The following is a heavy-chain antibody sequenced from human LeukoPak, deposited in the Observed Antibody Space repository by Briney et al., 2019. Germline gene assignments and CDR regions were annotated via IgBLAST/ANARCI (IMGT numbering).Heavy chain of an antibody. D-gene: IGHD4-17*01. V-gene: IGHV2-5*01. J-gene: IGHJ5*02. CDR3: AHRRSVQKMTTVTPNWFDP. Sequence: SGPTLVKPTQTLTLTCTFSGFSLSTSGVGVGWIRQPPGKALEWLALIYWNDDKRYSPSLKSRLTITKDTSKNQVVLTMTNMDPVDTATYYCAHRRSVQKMTTVTPNWFDPWGQGTLVTVSS. CDR2: IYWNDDK. CDR1: GFSLSTSGVG.